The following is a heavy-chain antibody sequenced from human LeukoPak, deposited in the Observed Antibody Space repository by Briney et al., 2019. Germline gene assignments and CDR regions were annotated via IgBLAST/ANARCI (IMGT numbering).Heavy chain of an antibody. D-gene: IGHD3-3*01. CDR3: ARAPYYDFWSGYGWFDP. Sequence: GGSLRLSCAASGFTFNSYWMHWVRQAPGKGLVWVSRINSDGSSTSYADSVKGRFTISRDNAKNTLYLQMNSLRAEDTAVYYCARAPYYDFWSGYGWFDPWGQGTLVTVSS. CDR1: GFTFNSYW. V-gene: IGHV3-74*01. J-gene: IGHJ5*02. CDR2: INSDGSST.